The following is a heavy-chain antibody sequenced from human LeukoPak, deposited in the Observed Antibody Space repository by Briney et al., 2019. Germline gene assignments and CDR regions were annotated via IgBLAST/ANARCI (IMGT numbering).Heavy chain of an antibody. V-gene: IGHV3-7*01. CDR3: ATDAHDYYDSSGYPQGYFDY. J-gene: IGHJ4*02. CDR1: GFTFSSYW. D-gene: IGHD3-22*01. CDR2: IKQDGSEK. Sequence: GGSLRLSCAASGFTFSSYWMSWVRQAPGKGLEWVANIKQDGSEKYYADSVKGRFTISRDNAKNSLYLQMNSLRAEDTAVYYCATDAHDYYDSSGYPQGYFDYWGQGTLVTVSS.